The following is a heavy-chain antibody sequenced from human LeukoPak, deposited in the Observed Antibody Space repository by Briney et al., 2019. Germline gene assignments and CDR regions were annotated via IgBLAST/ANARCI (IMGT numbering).Heavy chain of an antibody. J-gene: IGHJ4*02. Sequence: ASVTVSCKTSGYTFTDYDIHWVRQAPGQGLEWMGWISAKNGDTNYIQKFRGRVTMTTDTSTSTAYMELWSLRSDDTAVYYCARDVPGTTPFDYWGQGTLVTVSS. CDR2: ISAKNGDT. CDR1: GYTFTDYD. CDR3: ARDVPGTTPFDY. D-gene: IGHD1-7*01. V-gene: IGHV1-18*01.